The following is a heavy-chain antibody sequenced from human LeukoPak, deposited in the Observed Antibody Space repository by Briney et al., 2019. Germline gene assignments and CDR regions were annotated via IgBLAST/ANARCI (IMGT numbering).Heavy chain of an antibody. CDR3: ASILYGDYSFDY. D-gene: IGHD4-17*01. CDR2: IYSGGST. CDR1: GFTVGSNY. Sequence: PGGSLRLSCAASGFTVGSNYMSWVRQAPGKGLEWVSVIYSGGSTYYADSVKGRFTISRDNSKNTLYLQMNSLRAEDTAVYYCASILYGDYSFDYWGQGTLVTVSS. V-gene: IGHV3-53*01. J-gene: IGHJ4*02.